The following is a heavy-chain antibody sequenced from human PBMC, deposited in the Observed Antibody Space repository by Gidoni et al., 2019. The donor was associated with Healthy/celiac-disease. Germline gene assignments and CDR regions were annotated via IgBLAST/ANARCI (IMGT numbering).Heavy chain of an antibody. J-gene: IGHJ4*02. Sequence: QVQLVQSGAEVKKPGASLKVPCTASGYTFTSYDINWVRQATGQGLEWMGWMNPNSGNTGYAQKFQGRVTMTRNTSISTAYMELSSLRSEDTAVYYCARAHLAAAGGTDYWGQGTLVTVSS. CDR2: MNPNSGNT. V-gene: IGHV1-8*01. D-gene: IGHD6-13*01. CDR1: GYTFTSYD. CDR3: ARAHLAAAGGTDY.